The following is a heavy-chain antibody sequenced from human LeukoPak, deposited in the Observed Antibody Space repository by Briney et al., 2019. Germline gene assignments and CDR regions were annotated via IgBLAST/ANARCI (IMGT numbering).Heavy chain of an antibody. CDR1: GFTFSGSA. D-gene: IGHD3-3*01. Sequence: GGSLRLSCAASGFTFSGSAMHWVRQASGKGLEWVGRIRSKANSYATAYAASVKGRFTISRDDSKNTAYLQMNSLKTEDTAVYYCTRHDDFWSGPYYYMDVWGKGTTVTVSS. V-gene: IGHV3-73*01. CDR2: IRSKANSYAT. J-gene: IGHJ6*03. CDR3: TRHDDFWSGPYYYMDV.